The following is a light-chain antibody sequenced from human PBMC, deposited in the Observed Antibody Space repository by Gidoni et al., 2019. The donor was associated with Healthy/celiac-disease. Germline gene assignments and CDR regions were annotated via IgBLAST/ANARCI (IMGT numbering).Light chain of an antibody. CDR1: ALPEKY. Sequence: SYELTQPPSVAVSPGQTARITCSGDALPEKYAYWYQQKSGQAPVLVIYEDNKRPSGTPQRFSGSNSGTMATLTLIGAPVVDGADYYCYSADSSDTQRGVFGGGTKLTVL. CDR3: YSADSSDTQRGV. CDR2: EDN. V-gene: IGLV3-10*01. J-gene: IGLJ3*02.